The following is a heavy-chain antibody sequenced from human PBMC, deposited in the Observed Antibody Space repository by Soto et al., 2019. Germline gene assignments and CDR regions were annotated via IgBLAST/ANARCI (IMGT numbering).Heavy chain of an antibody. CDR3: ARDPSGYYDSSGFLRPGAFDI. V-gene: IGHV4-31*03. J-gene: IGHJ3*02. Sequence: PSETLSLTCTVSGGSISSGVYYWSWIRQHPGKGLEWIGYIYYSGSTYYNPSLKSRVTISVDTSKNQFSLKLSSVTAADTAVYYCARDPSGYYDSSGFLRPGAFDIWGQGTMVTVSS. CDR2: IYYSGST. D-gene: IGHD3-22*01. CDR1: GGSISSGVYY.